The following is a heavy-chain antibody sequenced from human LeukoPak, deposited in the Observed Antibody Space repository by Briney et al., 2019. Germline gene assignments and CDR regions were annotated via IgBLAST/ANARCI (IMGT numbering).Heavy chain of an antibody. D-gene: IGHD4-17*01. CDR3: ARVDYGDYEAHNWFDP. J-gene: IGHJ5*02. Sequence: GASVKVSCKASGYTFTSYAMHWVRQAPGQRLEWMGWINAGNGNTKYSRKFQGRVTITRDTSASTAYMELSSLRSEDTAVYYCARVDYGDYEAHNWFDPWGQGTLVTVSS. CDR1: GYTFTSYA. CDR2: INAGNGNT. V-gene: IGHV1-3*01.